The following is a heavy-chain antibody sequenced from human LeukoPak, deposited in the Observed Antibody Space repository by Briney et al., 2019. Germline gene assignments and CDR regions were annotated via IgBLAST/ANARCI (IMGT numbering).Heavy chain of an antibody. Sequence: GGSLRLSCAASGFTFSNYDVSWVRQAPGKGLEWVSGISGSGGITYHADSVKGRFTISRDNSKNTLYLQMNSLRAEDTAVYYCAKELDSSGYFDYWGQGTLVTVSS. CDR1: GFTFSNYD. CDR2: ISGSGGIT. D-gene: IGHD3-22*01. J-gene: IGHJ4*02. CDR3: AKELDSSGYFDY. V-gene: IGHV3-23*01.